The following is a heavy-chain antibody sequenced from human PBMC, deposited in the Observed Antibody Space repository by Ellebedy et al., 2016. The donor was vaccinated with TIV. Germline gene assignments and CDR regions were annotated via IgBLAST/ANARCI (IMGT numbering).Heavy chain of an antibody. V-gene: IGHV1-69*04. Sequence: ASVKVSCKASGGTFSSYAISWVRQAPGQGLEWMGRIIPILGIANYAQKFQGRVTITADKSTSTAYMELSSLRSEDTAVYYCARAVARIQYGMDVWGQGTTVTVSS. J-gene: IGHJ6*02. CDR3: ARAVARIQYGMDV. CDR1: GGTFSSYA. D-gene: IGHD1-1*01. CDR2: IIPILGIA.